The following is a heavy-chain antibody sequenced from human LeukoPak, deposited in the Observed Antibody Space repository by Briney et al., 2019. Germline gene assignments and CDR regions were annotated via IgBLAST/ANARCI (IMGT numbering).Heavy chain of an antibody. J-gene: IGHJ6*02. V-gene: IGHV4-59*01. CDR2: IYYSGST. Sequence: SETLSLTCTVSGGSTSSYYWSWIRQPPGKGLEWIGYIYYSGSTNYNPSLKSRVTISVDTSKNQFSLKLSSVTAADTAVYYCARGDTAMVTGYYYGMDVWGQGTTVTVSS. CDR1: GGSTSSYY. CDR3: ARGDTAMVTGYYYGMDV. D-gene: IGHD5-18*01.